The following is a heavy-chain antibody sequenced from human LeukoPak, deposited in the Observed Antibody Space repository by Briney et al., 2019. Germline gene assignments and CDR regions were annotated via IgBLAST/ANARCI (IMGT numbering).Heavy chain of an antibody. J-gene: IGHJ4*02. CDR2: IAYDGSVK. D-gene: IGHD1-26*01. CDR1: GFPFSTFG. Sequence: GSLRLSCAASGFPFSTFGMHWVRQAPGKGLEWVAAIAYDGSVKYYPDSLKGRLTISRDNSKNTLYLQMNSLRTEDTPVYSCAKDRTVVGATSFDYWGLGTLVTVSS. V-gene: IGHV3-30*18. CDR3: AKDRTVVGATSFDY.